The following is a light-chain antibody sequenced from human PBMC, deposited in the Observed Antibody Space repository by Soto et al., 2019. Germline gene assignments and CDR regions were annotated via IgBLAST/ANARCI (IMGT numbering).Light chain of an antibody. CDR3: QYYDRSLITYV. J-gene: IGLJ1*01. Sequence: QSVLTQPPSVSGAPGQRVTISCTGSSSNIGAGYDVHWYQRLPGTAPKLLIYGNTNRPSGVPDRFSGSKSDTSASLVITGLQAEDEADYYCQYYDRSLITYVYGTGTKVTVL. CDR1: SSNIGAGYD. CDR2: GNT. V-gene: IGLV1-40*01.